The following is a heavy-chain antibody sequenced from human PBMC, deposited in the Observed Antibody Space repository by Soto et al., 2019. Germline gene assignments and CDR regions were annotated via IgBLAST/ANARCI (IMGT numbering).Heavy chain of an antibody. CDR3: ARGIRPVGPTGTTYDYYYYYGMDV. D-gene: IGHD1-7*01. CDR2: ISSSSSYT. Sequence: GGSLRLSCAASGFTFSDYYMSWIRQAPGKGLEWVSYISSSSSYTNYADSVKGRFTISRDNAKNSLYLQMNSLRAEDTAVYYCARGIRPVGPTGTTYDYYYYYGMDVWGQGTTVTVSS. CDR1: GFTFSDYY. V-gene: IGHV3-11*06. J-gene: IGHJ6*02.